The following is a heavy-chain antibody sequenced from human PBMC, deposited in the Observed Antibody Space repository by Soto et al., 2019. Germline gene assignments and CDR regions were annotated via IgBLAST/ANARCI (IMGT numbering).Heavy chain of an antibody. D-gene: IGHD3-10*01. CDR3: AKDRGSSTWMLFDATYLPAYFDAFDI. Sequence: GGSLRLSCAASGFTFSSYAMSWVRQAPGKGLEWVSAISGSGGSTYYADSVKGRFTISRDNSKNTLYLQMNNLRAEDTAVYYCAKDRGSSTWMLFDATYLPAYFDAFDIWGQGTMVTVSS. V-gene: IGHV3-23*01. J-gene: IGHJ3*02. CDR1: GFTFSSYA. CDR2: ISGSGGST.